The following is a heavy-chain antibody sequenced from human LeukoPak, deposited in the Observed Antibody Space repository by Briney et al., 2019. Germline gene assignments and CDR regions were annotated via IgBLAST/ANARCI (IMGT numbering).Heavy chain of an antibody. V-gene: IGHV3-23*01. D-gene: IGHD6-13*01. Sequence: GGSLRLSCAASGFTFSSYAMSWVRQAPGKGLEWVSAISGSGGSTYYADSVKGRFTISRDNAKNSLYLQMNSLRAEDTAVYYCARDIAAAGTFDYWGQGTLVTVSS. CDR3: ARDIAAAGTFDY. J-gene: IGHJ4*02. CDR2: ISGSGGST. CDR1: GFTFSSYA.